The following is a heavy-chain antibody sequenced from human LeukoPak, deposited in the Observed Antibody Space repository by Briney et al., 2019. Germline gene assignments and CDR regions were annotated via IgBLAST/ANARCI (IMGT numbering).Heavy chain of an antibody. J-gene: IGHJ4*01. CDR1: GFTVSSSY. V-gene: IGHV3-53*01. CDR2: IYSGGST. CDR3: AREAVTRNYFDY. D-gene: IGHD4-17*01. Sequence: GSLRLFCAASGFTVSSSYMSWVRQAPGKGLEWVSVIYSGGSTYYADSVKGRFTISRDNSKNTLYLQMNSLRAEDTAVYYCAREAVTRNYFDYWGHGNLVSVSS.